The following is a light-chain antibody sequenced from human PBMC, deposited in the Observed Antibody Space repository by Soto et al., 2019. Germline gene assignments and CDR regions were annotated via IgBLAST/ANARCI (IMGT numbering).Light chain of an antibody. CDR2: GAS. Sequence: VMTQSPATLSVSPGERATLSCRASESVSSNLAWYQQRPGQAPRLLIYGASTRATDTPVRFRGSGSGTEFTLTISSLQSEDFAVYYCQQYNNWPPSIIFXQGTRMEIK. J-gene: IGKJ5*01. V-gene: IGKV3-15*01. CDR3: QQYNNWPPSII. CDR1: ESVSSN.